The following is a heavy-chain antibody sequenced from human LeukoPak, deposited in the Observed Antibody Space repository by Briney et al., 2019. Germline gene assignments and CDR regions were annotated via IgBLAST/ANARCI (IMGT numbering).Heavy chain of an antibody. D-gene: IGHD2-15*01. V-gene: IGHV3-30*02. CDR1: GFTFSSYG. Sequence: GGSLRLSCAASGFTFSSYGMHWVRQAPGKGLEWVAFIRYDGSNKYYADSVKGRFTISRDNSKNTLYLQMNSLRAEDTAVYYCTTGPRYCSGGSCPGLIDYWGQGTLVTVSS. CDR2: IRYDGSNK. J-gene: IGHJ4*02. CDR3: TTGPRYCSGGSCPGLIDY.